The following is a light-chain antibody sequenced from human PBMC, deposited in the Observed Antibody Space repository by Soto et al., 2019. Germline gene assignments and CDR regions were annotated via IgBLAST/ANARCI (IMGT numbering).Light chain of an antibody. CDR3: KHYISWAAIA. CDR2: GAS. V-gene: IGKV3-15*01. Sequence: EIVMTQSPATLSVSPGERATLSCRSSQSVSSNLAWYQQRPGQAARLLICGASTRATGIPARFSGSGSGTEFTLSISSLQSEDCAIYYCKHYISWAAIAFGQGTRLEIK. CDR1: QSVSSN. J-gene: IGKJ5*01.